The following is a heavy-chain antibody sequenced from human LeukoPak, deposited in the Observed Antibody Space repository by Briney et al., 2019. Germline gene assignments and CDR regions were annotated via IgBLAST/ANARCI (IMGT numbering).Heavy chain of an antibody. V-gene: IGHV3-49*03. CDR1: GFTFGDYA. CDR3: TARVYQPLLYPVGYFDY. D-gene: IGHD2-2*02. CDR2: IRSKAYGGTT. Sequence: GGSLRLSCTASGFTFGDYAMSWFRQAPGKGLEWVGFIRSKAYGGTTEYAASVKGRFTISRDDSKSIAYLQMNSLKTEDTAVYYGTARVYQPLLYPVGYFDYWGQGTLVTVSS. J-gene: IGHJ4*02.